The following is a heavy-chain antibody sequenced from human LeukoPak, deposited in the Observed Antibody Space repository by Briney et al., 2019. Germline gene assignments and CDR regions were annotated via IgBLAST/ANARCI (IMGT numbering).Heavy chain of an antibody. CDR2: IYHSGST. V-gene: IGHV4-4*02. J-gene: IGHJ2*01. Sequence: SGTLSLTCAVSGGSISSSNWWSWVRQPPGKGLEWIGEIYHSGSTNYNPSLKSRVTISVDTSKNQFSLKLSSVTAADTAVYYCASLDYGGPRTLGYFDLWGRGTLVTVSS. CDR3: ASLDYGGPRTLGYFDL. D-gene: IGHD4-17*01. CDR1: GGSISSSNW.